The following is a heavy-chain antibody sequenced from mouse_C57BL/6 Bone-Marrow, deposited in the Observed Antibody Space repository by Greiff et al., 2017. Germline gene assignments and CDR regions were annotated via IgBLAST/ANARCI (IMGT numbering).Heavy chain of an antibody. CDR3: ARGPHYYGSSYYAMDY. D-gene: IGHD1-1*01. CDR1: GYTFTSYW. V-gene: IGHV1-64*01. J-gene: IGHJ4*01. Sequence: VQLQQPGAELVKPGASVKLSCKASGYTFTSYWMYWVKQRPGQGLEWIGMIHPNSGSTNYNEKFKSKATLTVDKSSSTAYMQLSSLTSEDSAVXYCARGPHYYGSSYYAMDYWGQGTSVTVSS. CDR2: IHPNSGST.